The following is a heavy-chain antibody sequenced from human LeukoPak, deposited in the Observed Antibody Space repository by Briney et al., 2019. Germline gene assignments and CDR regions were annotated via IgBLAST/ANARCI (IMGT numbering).Heavy chain of an antibody. CDR3: AKVGGTYSSGLYYFDY. CDR1: GFTFSAYA. D-gene: IGHD6-19*01. V-gene: IGHV3-23*05. CDR2: IGSDNKP. J-gene: IGHJ4*02. Sequence: GGSLRLSCEASGFTFSAYAMTWVRQAPGQGLEWVSSIGSDNKPHYSESVKGRFAISRDNSKSMLYLQMNSLRAEDTAVYYCAKVGGTYSSGLYYFDYWGQGTLVTVSS.